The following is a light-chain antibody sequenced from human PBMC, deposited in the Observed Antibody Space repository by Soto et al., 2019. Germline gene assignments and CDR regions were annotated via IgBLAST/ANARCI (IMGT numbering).Light chain of an antibody. CDR2: EVT. CDR3: SSYAGSDRLV. V-gene: IGLV2-8*01. CDR1: SSDVGGYNY. Sequence: QSALTQPPSASGSPGQSVTISCTGTSSDVGGYNYVSWYQQHPGKAPKVMIYEVTKRPSGVPDRFSGSKSGNTASLTVSGLQAEDEAEYYCSSYAGSDRLVFGGGTKVTVL. J-gene: IGLJ2*01.